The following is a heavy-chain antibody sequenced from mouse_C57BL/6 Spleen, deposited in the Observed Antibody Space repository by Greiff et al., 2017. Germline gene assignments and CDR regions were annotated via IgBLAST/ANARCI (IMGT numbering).Heavy chain of an antibody. D-gene: IGHD1-1*01. CDR2: IWSGGST. CDR1: GFPLTSYG. J-gene: IGHJ3*01. Sequence: VHLVESGPGLVQPSQSLSITCPVSGFPLTSYGVHWVLQSPGKGLEWLGVIWSGGSTDYNAAFISSLSISKDTSKSQVFFKMHSLQADDTAIYYCARKAAYYYSFAYWGQGTLVTVSA. CDR3: ARKAAYYYSFAY. V-gene: IGHV2-2*01.